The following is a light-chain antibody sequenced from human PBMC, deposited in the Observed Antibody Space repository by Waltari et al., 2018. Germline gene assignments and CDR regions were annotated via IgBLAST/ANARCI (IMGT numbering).Light chain of an antibody. V-gene: IGLV2-23*02. J-gene: IGLJ1*01. CDR3: CSFSLSRTYV. Sequence: ASVSGSPGQSITISCTGTRSDVGSYNLVSWYQQRPGKAPQLMIYEVTKRPSEISNRFSGSKSGNTASLTISGLQAEDEADYYCCSFSLSRTYVFGSGTKVTVL. CDR1: RSDVGSYNL. CDR2: EVT.